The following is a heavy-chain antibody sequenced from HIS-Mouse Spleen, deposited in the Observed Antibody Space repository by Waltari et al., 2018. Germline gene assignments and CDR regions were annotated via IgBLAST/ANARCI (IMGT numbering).Heavy chain of an antibody. CDR3: ARGHDYSNYFDY. J-gene: IGHJ4*02. Sequence: QVQLVQSGAEVKKPGASVKVSCKASGYTFTSYDLNCVRKATGQGLEWMGWMNPNSGNTGYAQKFQGRVTMTRNTSISTAYMELSSLRSEDTAVYYCARGHDYSNYFDYWGQGTLVTVSS. CDR1: GYTFTSYD. V-gene: IGHV1-8*01. D-gene: IGHD4-4*01. CDR2: MNPNSGNT.